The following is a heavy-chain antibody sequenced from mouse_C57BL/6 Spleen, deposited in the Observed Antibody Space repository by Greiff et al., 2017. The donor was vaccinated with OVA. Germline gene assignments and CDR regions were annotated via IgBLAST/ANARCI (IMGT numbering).Heavy chain of an antibody. Sequence: QVQLKQPGAELVMPGASVKLSCKASGYTFTSYWMHWVKQRPGQGLEWIGEIDPSDSYTNYNQKFKGKSTLTVDKSSSTAYMQLSSLTSEDSAVYYCARGITTGYFDYWGQGTTLTVSS. CDR2: IDPSDSYT. V-gene: IGHV1-69*01. D-gene: IGHD1-1*01. J-gene: IGHJ2*01. CDR1: GYTFTSYW. CDR3: ARGITTGYFDY.